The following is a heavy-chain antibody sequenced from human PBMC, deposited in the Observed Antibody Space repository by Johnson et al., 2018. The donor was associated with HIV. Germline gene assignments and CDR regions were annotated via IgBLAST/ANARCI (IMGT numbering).Heavy chain of an antibody. CDR3: ARDLAGHNAFDI. CDR2: INWNGAIT. V-gene: IGHV3-20*04. CDR1: GFTFDDYG. D-gene: IGHD6-19*01. J-gene: IGHJ3*02. Sequence: VQLVESGGGVVRPGGSLRLSCAASGFTFDDYGMTWVRQAPGKGLEWVSRINWNGAITAYADSVKGRFTISRDNSKNTLYLQMNSLRAEDTAVYYCARDLAGHNAFDIWGQGTMVTVSS.